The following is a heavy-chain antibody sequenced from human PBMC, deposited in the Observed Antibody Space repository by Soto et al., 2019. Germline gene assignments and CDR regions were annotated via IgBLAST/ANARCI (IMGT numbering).Heavy chain of an antibody. CDR1: GYTFTSYA. J-gene: IGHJ4*02. V-gene: IGHV1-3*01. CDR3: AAGYGSGSYSPNFDY. CDR2: INAGNGNT. Sequence: QVQLVQSGAEVKKPGASVKVSCKASGYTFTSYAMHWVRQAPGQRLEWMGWINAGNGNTKYSQKFQGRVTITRDTSASTAYMELSSLRSEDKAVYYCAAGYGSGSYSPNFDYWGQGTLVTVSS. D-gene: IGHD3-10*01.